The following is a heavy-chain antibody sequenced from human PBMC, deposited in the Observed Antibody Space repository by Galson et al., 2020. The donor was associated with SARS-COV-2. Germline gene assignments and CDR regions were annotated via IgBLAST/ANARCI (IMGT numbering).Heavy chain of an antibody. CDR2: IKKDGSEE. CDR1: GFTFRMYW. Sequence: GGSLRLSCAASGFTFRMYWMTWVRQAPGKGLEWVATIKKDGSEEYYVDSVKGRFTISRDNAKNSMYLQMNSLRVEDTAVYYCARDDYYDSGSSTPFNHYHYGMVVWGQGTTVTVSS. J-gene: IGHJ6*02. CDR3: ARDDYYDSGSSTPFNHYHYGMVV. V-gene: IGHV3-7*01. D-gene: IGHD3-10*01.